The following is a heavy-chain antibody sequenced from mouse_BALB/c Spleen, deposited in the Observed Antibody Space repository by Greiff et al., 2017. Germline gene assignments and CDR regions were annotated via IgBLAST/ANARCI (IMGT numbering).Heavy chain of an antibody. CDR1: GYTFTDYN. J-gene: IGHJ2*01. V-gene: IGHV1S29*02. CDR2: IYPYNGGT. CDR3: ARGGWTGTGGY. Sequence: EVHLVESGPELVKPGASVKISCKASGYTFTDYNMHWVKQSHGKSLEWIGYIYPYNGGTGYNQKFKSKATLTVDNSSSTAYMELRSLTSEDSAVYYCARGGWTGTGGYWGQGTTLTVSS. D-gene: IGHD4-1*01.